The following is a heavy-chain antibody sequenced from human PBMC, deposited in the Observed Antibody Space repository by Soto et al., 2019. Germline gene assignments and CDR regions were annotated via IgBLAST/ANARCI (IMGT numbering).Heavy chain of an antibody. Sequence: SETLSLTCAVYGGSFSGYYWSWIRQPPGKGLEWIGEINHSGSTNYNPSLKSRVTISVDTSKNQFSLKLSSVTAADTAVYYCATNTGYSEGWFDPWGQGTLVTVSS. CDR2: INHSGST. CDR3: ATNTGYSEGWFDP. J-gene: IGHJ5*02. D-gene: IGHD6-13*01. CDR1: GGSFSGYY. V-gene: IGHV4-34*01.